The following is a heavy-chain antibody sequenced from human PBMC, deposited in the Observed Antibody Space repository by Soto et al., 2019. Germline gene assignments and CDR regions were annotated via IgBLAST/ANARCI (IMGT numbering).Heavy chain of an antibody. CDR3: ATRYSSGWYQD. CDR1: GYTFTGYY. J-gene: IGHJ4*02. Sequence: ASVKVSCKASGYTFTGYYMHWVRQAPGQGLEWMGWINPNSGGTNYAQKFQGRVTMTRDTSISTAYMELSSLRSEDTAVYYCATRYSSGWYQDWGQGTLVTVSS. V-gene: IGHV1-2*02. CDR2: INPNSGGT. D-gene: IGHD6-19*01.